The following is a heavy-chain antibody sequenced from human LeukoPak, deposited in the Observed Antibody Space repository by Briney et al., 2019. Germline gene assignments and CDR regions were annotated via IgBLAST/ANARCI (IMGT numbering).Heavy chain of an antibody. CDR2: IRSKAYGGTT. CDR3: TRGTLVRVYFDY. J-gene: IGHJ4*02. CDR1: GFTVSSNY. Sequence: GGSLRLSCVVSGFTVSSNYMSWVRQAPGKGLEWVGFIRSKAYGGTTEYAASVKGRFTISRDDSKSIAYLQMNSLKTEDTAVYYCTRGTLVRVYFDYWGQGTLVTVSS. V-gene: IGHV3-49*04. D-gene: IGHD6-13*01.